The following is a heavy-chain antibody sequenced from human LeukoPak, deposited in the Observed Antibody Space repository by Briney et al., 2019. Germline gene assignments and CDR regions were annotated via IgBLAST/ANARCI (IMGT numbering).Heavy chain of an antibody. CDR2: ISNDGSNI. Sequence: PGTSLRLSCATSGFTFSNYGMRWVRQAPGKGLEWVAVISNDGSNIQYADSAKGRFTNSRDNSKNTVYLQMNSLRSEDTAVYYCAKDPYRVIVATGNYLDPWGQGTLVTVSS. D-gene: IGHD2-21*01. CDR1: GFTFSNYG. V-gene: IGHV3-30*18. J-gene: IGHJ5*02. CDR3: AKDPYRVIVATGNYLDP.